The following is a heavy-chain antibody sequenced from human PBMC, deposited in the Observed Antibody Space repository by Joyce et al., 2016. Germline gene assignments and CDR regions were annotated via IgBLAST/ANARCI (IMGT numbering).Heavy chain of an antibody. CDR3: ARHQFMVYFRDLPYDPFDI. D-gene: IGHD2-8*01. CDR2: IYPGDSDT. V-gene: IGHV5-51*01. CDR1: GDSFTTYW. Sequence: EVQLLQSGAEVKKPGESLKISCKVSGDSFTTYWIGWVRQMPGKGLEWMGIIYPGDSDTRYSPSFQGQVTISADKSCNTACLQWSSLKASDTAMYYCARHQFMVYFRDLPYDPFDIWGQGTMVTVSS. J-gene: IGHJ3*02.